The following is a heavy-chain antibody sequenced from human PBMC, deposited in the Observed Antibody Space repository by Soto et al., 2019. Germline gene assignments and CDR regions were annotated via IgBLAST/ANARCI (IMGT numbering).Heavy chain of an antibody. CDR1: GFTFSSYG. CDR2: ISYDGSNK. V-gene: IGHV3-30*18. D-gene: IGHD6-19*01. J-gene: IGHJ4*02. CDR3: AKDQSSNEWLAFYFDY. Sequence: GGSLRLSCAASGFTFSSYGMHWVRQAPGKGLEWVAVISYDGSNKYYADSVKGRFTISRDNSKNTLYLQMNSLRAEDTAVYYCAKDQSSNEWLAFYFDYWGQGTLVTVSS.